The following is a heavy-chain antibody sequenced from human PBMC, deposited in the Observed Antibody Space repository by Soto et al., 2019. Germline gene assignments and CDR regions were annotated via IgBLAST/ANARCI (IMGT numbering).Heavy chain of an antibody. CDR3: SRFIMVGGWFDPNYYHGMDV. CDR1: GYTFSNYG. Sequence: QVQLVQSGAEVKKPGASVTVSCKTSGYTFSNYGINWVRQAPGQGHEWMGWISGYNGNTNYAQTVQGRVTMTTDTSTDTVYMELRSLKSDDAAIYYCSRFIMVGGWFDPNYYHGMDVWGQGTTVTVSS. V-gene: IGHV1-18*01. D-gene: IGHD6-19*01. J-gene: IGHJ6*02. CDR2: ISGYNGNT.